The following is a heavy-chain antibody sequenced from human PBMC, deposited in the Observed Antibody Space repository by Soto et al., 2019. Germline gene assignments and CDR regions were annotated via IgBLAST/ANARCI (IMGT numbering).Heavy chain of an antibody. J-gene: IGHJ3*02. V-gene: IGHV1-3*01. CDR3: ARYSGNYQDVFDI. D-gene: IGHD1-26*01. Sequence: ASVKVSCKASGFTFTLYSMHWVRQAPGQRLEWMGWINGGSGKTKYSQKFQGRVTIARDTSASTAYMEVSSLRSEDTAVYYCARYSGNYQDVFDIWGKGKMVTVSS. CDR1: GFTFTLYS. CDR2: INGGSGKT.